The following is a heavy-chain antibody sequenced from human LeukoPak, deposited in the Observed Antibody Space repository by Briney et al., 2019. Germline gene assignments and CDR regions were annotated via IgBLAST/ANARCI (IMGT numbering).Heavy chain of an antibody. Sequence: ASVKVSCKASGYTFSDHYIHWVRRAPGQGLEWMGWINPKSGGTNYAERFQARVTMTRDTSISTAYMELNSLTSDDTAVYSCARGSPVAGSRFSFDIWGQGTVVTVSS. CDR2: INPKSGGT. CDR3: ARGSPVAGSRFSFDI. CDR1: GYTFSDHY. D-gene: IGHD6-19*01. V-gene: IGHV1-2*02. J-gene: IGHJ3*02.